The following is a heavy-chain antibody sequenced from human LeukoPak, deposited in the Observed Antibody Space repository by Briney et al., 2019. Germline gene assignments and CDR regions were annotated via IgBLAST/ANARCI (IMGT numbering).Heavy chain of an antibody. Sequence: GGSLRLSCAALGVTSNYWMQWVRPAPGKGGGWVCGINCDGSTTFYADSVKGRFTISRDNSKNTLYLQMNSLRAEDTAVYYCTRGYSGYGNFDCWGQGTLVTVSS. CDR2: INCDGSTT. D-gene: IGHD5-12*01. CDR3: TRGYSGYGNFDC. CDR1: GVTSNYW. V-gene: IGHV3-74*01. J-gene: IGHJ4*02.